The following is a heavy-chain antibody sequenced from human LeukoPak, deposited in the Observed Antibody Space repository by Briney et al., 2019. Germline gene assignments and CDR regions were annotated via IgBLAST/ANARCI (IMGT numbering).Heavy chain of an antibody. V-gene: IGHV4-38-2*02. D-gene: IGHD3-10*01. CDR3: ARDAFQTSGTYMDY. CDR2: IYHSGST. Sequence: PSETLSLTCTVSGYSISSGYYWGWIRQPPGKGLEWIGSIYHSGSTYYNPSLKSRVTISVDTSKNQFSLKLSSVTAADTAVYYCARDAFQTSGTYMDYWGQGALVTVSS. CDR1: GYSISSGYY. J-gene: IGHJ4*02.